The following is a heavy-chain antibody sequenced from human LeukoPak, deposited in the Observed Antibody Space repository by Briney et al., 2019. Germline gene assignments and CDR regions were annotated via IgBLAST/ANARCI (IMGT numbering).Heavy chain of an antibody. CDR3: AKDFGWFGDSIEFGAFDI. CDR2: ISGSGGDT. V-gene: IGHV3-23*01. J-gene: IGHJ3*02. D-gene: IGHD3-10*01. Sequence: GGSLRLSCAASGFTFSNFLMTWVRQAPGKGPEWVSAISGSGGDTYYADSVKGRFTISRDNSKNTLYLQMNSLRAEDTAVYYCAKDFGWFGDSIEFGAFDIWGQGTMVTVSS. CDR1: GFTFSNFL.